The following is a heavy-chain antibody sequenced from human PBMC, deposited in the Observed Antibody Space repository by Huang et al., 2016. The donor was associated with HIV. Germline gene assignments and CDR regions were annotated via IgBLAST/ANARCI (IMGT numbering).Heavy chain of an antibody. D-gene: IGHD6-6*01. V-gene: IGHV1-2*02. J-gene: IGHJ4*02. Sequence: QVQLVQSGAEVKNPGASVRVSCTASGYTFTDSNIHWVRQAPGQGLEWMGWINPKRGGTIYAQRFKGRITMTRDTTISTVHMDLRRIQSDDTAVYFCARDWSFGSSTSPADWGQGTLVTVSS. CDR1: GYTFTDSN. CDR3: ARDWSFGSSTSPAD. CDR2: INPKRGGT.